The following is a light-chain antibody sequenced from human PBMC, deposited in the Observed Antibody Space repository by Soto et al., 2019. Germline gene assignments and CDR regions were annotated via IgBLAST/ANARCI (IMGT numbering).Light chain of an antibody. CDR2: KAA. V-gene: IGKV1-5*03. J-gene: IGKJ1*01. Sequence: DIQMTQSPSTLSASVEDRVTITCRASQSISSWLAWYQQKPGKAPKLLIYKAASLESGVPSRFSGSGSGTEFTLTISSLQPDDFATYYCQQYNYYSRTFGQGTKVDI. CDR1: QSISSW. CDR3: QQYNYYSRT.